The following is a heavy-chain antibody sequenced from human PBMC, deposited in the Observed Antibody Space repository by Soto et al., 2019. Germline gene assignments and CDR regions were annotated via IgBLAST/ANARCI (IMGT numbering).Heavy chain of an antibody. Sequence: GGSLRLSCAASGFTFSSYWMSWVRQAPGKGLEWVANIKQGGGEKHYVDAVKGRFTISRDNAKDSLYLQMNSLRAEDTAVYYCARGWELLHRAPIPIPREYYYGMDVWGQGTTVTVSS. CDR3: ARGWELLHRAPIPIPREYYYGMDV. J-gene: IGHJ6*02. CDR2: IKQGGGEK. D-gene: IGHD1-26*01. V-gene: IGHV3-7*01. CDR1: GFTFSSYW.